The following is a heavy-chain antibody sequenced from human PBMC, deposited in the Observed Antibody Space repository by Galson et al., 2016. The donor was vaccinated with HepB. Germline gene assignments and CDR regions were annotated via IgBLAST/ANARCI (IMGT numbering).Heavy chain of an antibody. Sequence: ETLSLTCTVSGDSVSSGSYSWSWIRQPPGRGLEWIGYFYYSGSTNYNYNPSLKSRLAMSVDTSKNQFSLKLNSVTAADTAVYYCATYLNGYGGRGYWGQGILVTVSS. D-gene: IGHD4-23*01. V-gene: IGHV4-61*01. CDR3: ATYLNGYGGRGY. CDR2: FYYSGSTNY. J-gene: IGHJ4*02. CDR1: GDSVSSGSYS.